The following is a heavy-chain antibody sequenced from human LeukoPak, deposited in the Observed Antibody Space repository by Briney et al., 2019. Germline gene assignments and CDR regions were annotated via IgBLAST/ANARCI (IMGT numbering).Heavy chain of an antibody. CDR1: GYPFSSFA. CDR3: GREGYNHHVIDI. CDR2: ITGGGAAT. V-gene: IGHV3-23*01. J-gene: IGHJ3*02. D-gene: IGHD5-24*01. Sequence: PGGSLRLPCVASGYPFSSFAMSWPPQAPGEGLEWVSRITGGGAATYPAHSVKGRFTISRDNSKNTLFLQMRGLRAEDTAVYYCGREGYNHHVIDIWGQGTMVTVSS.